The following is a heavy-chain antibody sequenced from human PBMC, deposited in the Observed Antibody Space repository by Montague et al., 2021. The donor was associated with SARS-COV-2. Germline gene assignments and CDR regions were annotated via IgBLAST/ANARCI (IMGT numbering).Heavy chain of an antibody. Sequence: SETLSLTCTVSGGSISSSSYYWGWIRQPPGKGLEWIGSIYYSGSTYYNPSLKSRVTMSVDTSKNQFSLKLSSVTAADTAVYYCASLPRITIFGVVIHVDYWGQGTLVTVSS. CDR2: IYYSGST. V-gene: IGHV4-39*01. CDR1: GGSISSSSYY. D-gene: IGHD3-3*01. J-gene: IGHJ4*02. CDR3: ASLPRITIFGVVIHVDY.